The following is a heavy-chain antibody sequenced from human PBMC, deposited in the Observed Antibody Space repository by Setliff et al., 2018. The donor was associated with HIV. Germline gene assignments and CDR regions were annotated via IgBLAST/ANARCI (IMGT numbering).Heavy chain of an antibody. Sequence: SDTLSLTCTVSGGSISGYFWSWIRQRAGKGLEWIGRTFTSGITNYSPSLKSRVTMSVDTSKNQFSLNLTSVTAANTAVYYCAREPKGGDDKALDYWGQGTLVTVSS. CDR1: GGSISGYF. CDR2: TFTSGIT. V-gene: IGHV4-4*07. D-gene: IGHD3-16*01. J-gene: IGHJ4*02. CDR3: AREPKGGDDKALDY.